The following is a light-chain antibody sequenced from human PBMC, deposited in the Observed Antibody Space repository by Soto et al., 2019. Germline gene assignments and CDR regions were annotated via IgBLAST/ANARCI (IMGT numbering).Light chain of an antibody. V-gene: IGLV2-8*01. CDR3: SSYAGSGQVV. CDR2: EVN. J-gene: IGLJ2*01. Sequence: QSALTQPPSASGSPGQSVTISCTGTSSDVGGYNYVSWYQQHPDKAPKLIISEVNKRPSGVPDRFSGSKSGNTAPLTVSGLQGEDEADYYCSSYAGSGQVVFGGGTKLTVL. CDR1: SSDVGGYNY.